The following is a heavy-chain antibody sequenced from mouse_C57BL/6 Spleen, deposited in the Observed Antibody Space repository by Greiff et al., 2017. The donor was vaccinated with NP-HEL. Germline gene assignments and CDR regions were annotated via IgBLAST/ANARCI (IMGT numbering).Heavy chain of an antibody. CDR3: ARFYDYAGAMDY. CDR2: IYPGSGNT. D-gene: IGHD2-4*01. Sequence: VKLMESGPELVKPGASVKISCKASGYSFTSYYIHWVKQRPGQGLEWIGWIYPGSGNTKYNEKFKGKATLTAATSSSTAYMQLSSLTSEDSAVYYCARFYDYAGAMDYWGQGTSVTVSS. V-gene: IGHV1-66*01. CDR1: GYSFTSYY. J-gene: IGHJ4*01.